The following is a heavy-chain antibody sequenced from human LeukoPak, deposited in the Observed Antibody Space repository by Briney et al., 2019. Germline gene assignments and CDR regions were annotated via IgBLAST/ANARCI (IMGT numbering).Heavy chain of an antibody. Sequence: GASVKVSCKASVYTFTFYYMHWVRQAPGQGLEWMGWINPNSGGTNYAQKFQGRVTMTRDTSISTAYMELSRLRSDDTAVYYCARGQGYSSSEADYWGQGTLVTVSS. CDR3: ARGQGYSSSEADY. V-gene: IGHV1-2*02. J-gene: IGHJ4*02. CDR1: VYTFTFYY. D-gene: IGHD6-13*01. CDR2: INPNSGGT.